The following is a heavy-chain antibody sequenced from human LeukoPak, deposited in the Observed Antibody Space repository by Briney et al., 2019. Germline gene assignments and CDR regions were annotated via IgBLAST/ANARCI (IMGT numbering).Heavy chain of an antibody. V-gene: IGHV4-59*01. CDR2: IYYSGSST. D-gene: IGHD3-10*01. CDR3: ARTSRHFYGSGTNLTPWPAGMDV. Sequence: PSETLSLTCTVSGGSMSGFSWTWSRQPPGRALDWIGSIYYSGSSTKYNPSLKSRVTISVDTSKSQFSLNLNSATAADTAVYYCARTSRHFYGSGTNLTPWPAGMDVWGQGTTVTVSS. J-gene: IGHJ6*02. CDR1: GGSMSGFS.